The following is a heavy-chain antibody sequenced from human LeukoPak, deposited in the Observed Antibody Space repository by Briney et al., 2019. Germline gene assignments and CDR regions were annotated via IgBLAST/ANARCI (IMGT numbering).Heavy chain of an antibody. V-gene: IGHV3-66*01. CDR2: MYGGGST. D-gene: IGHD5/OR15-5a*01. CDR1: GFTVSTTY. Sequence: QTGGSLRLSCAASGFTVSTTYMSWVRQAPGKGLEWASVMYGGGSTYYADSVKGRFTISRDSPTNTLFLQMNSLRAEDTAIYYCARGHGAYNSVPYRYYGMDVWGQGTTVAVFS. J-gene: IGHJ6*02. CDR3: ARGHGAYNSVPYRYYGMDV.